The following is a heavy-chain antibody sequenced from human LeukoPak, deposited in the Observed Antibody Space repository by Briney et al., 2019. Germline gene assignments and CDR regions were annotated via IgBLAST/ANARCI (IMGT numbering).Heavy chain of an antibody. D-gene: IGHD3-22*01. V-gene: IGHV3-33*01. CDR2: IWYDGSNK. J-gene: IGHJ4*02. CDR3: ARAGDYYDSSGYYGAKYYFDY. Sequence: GRSLRLSCAASGFTFSSYGMHWVRQAPGKGLEWVAVIWYDGSNKYYADSVKGRFTISRDNSKNTLYLQMNSLRAEDTAVYYCARAGDYYDSSGYYGAKYYFDYWGQGTLVTVSS. CDR1: GFTFSSYG.